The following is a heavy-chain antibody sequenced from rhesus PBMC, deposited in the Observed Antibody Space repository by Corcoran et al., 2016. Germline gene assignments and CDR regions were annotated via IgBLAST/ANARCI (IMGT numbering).Heavy chain of an antibody. V-gene: IGHV4S10*01. CDR1: GGSISDSYR. CDR2: IYGSSTST. CDR3: ARDFSRYYFDY. Sequence: QVQLQESGPGVVKPSETLSLTCAVSGGSISDSYRWSWIRQPPGKGLEWIGYIYGSSTSTNDNPSLKSRVTSSKDTSKNQFSLKLSSVTAADTAVYYCARDFSRYYFDYWGQGVLVTVSS. J-gene: IGHJ4*01. D-gene: IGHD3-3*01.